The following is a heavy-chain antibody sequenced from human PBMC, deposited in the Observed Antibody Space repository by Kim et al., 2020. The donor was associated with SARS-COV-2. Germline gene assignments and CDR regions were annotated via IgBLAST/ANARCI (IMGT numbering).Heavy chain of an antibody. D-gene: IGHD5-18*01. CDR1: GFTFSNYA. Sequence: GGSLRLSCAASGFTFSNYAMSWVRQTPKKGLEWVSLIRASGGSTYYADFVKGRFTISRDNSKNTLYLEMTNLRGEDTALYFCAKGGYRYGACCFDLWGQGKGVGVS. V-gene: IGHV3-23*01. CDR2: IRASGGST. J-gene: IGHJ3*01. CDR3: AKGGYRYGACCFDL.